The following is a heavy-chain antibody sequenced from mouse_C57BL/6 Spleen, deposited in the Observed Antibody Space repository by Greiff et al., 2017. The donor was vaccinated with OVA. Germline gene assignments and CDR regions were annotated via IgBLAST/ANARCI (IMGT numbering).Heavy chain of an antibody. D-gene: IGHD2-3*01. CDR1: GFSLTSYG. CDR3: ARRDQMVTHFDY. J-gene: IGHJ2*01. Sequence: QVQLQQSGPGLVQPSQSLSITCTVSGFSLTSYGVHWVRQSPGKGLEWLGVIWSGGSTDYNAAFISRLSISKDNSKSQVFFKMNSLQADDTAIYYCARRDQMVTHFDYWGQGTTLTVSS. CDR2: IWSGGST. V-gene: IGHV2-2*01.